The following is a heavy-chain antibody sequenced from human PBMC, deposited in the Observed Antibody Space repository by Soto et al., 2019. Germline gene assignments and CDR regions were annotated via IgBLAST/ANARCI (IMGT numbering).Heavy chain of an antibody. CDR2: ISAYNGNT. J-gene: IGHJ5*02. CDR1: GYTFTSYG. D-gene: IGHD5-12*01. Sequence: QVQLVQSGAEVKKPGASVKVSCKASGYTFTSYGISWVRQAPGQGLEWMGWISAYNGNTNYAQKLQGRVTTTTDTSTRTAYMELRSLRSDDTAVYYCAREGALGYSGYDRHNWFDPWGQGTLVTVSS. CDR3: AREGALGYSGYDRHNWFDP. V-gene: IGHV1-18*01.